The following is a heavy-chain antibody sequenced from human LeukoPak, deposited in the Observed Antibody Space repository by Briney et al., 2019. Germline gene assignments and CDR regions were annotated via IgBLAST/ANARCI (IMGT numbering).Heavy chain of an antibody. CDR1: AFTFSAYG. J-gene: IGHJ4*02. CDR3: ARLRNNY. CDR2: MKPDGSEK. D-gene: IGHD3-3*01. Sequence: GGSLRLSCAASAFTFSAYGMHWVRQTPGKGLEWVANMKPDGSEKYYVDSVKGRFTISRDNAKNSVYLQMNNLRAEDTAVYYCARLRNNYWGQGTLVTVSS. V-gene: IGHV3-7*01.